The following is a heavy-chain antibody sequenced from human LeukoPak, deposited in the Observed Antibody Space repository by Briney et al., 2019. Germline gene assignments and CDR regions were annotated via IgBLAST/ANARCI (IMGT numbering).Heavy chain of an antibody. CDR2: INPNSGGT. CDR1: GYTFTSYY. D-gene: IGHD6-13*01. J-gene: IGHJ3*02. V-gene: IGHV1-2*02. Sequence: ASVKVSCKASGYTFTSYYMHWVRQAPGQGLEWMGWINPNSGGTNYAQKFQGRVTMTRDTSISTAYMELSRLRSDDTAVYYCASTSSSWYGGVVSAFDIWGQGTMVTVSS. CDR3: ASTSSSWYGGVVSAFDI.